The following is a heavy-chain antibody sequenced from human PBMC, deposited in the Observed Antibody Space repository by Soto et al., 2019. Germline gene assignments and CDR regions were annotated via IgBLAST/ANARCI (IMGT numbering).Heavy chain of an antibody. J-gene: IGHJ5*02. V-gene: IGHV4-39*01. CDR1: GGSITSSSHF. D-gene: IGHD6-25*01. Sequence: SETLSLTCSASGGSITSSSHFWGWVRQPPGQGLEWMGTIYFTGNTYYTPSLKSRLTMSIDTSKTEFSLRLNSVAAADTAVYYCAGQTFTIAAASYGRSNWFDPWGPGTLVTV. CDR2: IYFTGNT. CDR3: AGQTFTIAAASYGRSNWFDP.